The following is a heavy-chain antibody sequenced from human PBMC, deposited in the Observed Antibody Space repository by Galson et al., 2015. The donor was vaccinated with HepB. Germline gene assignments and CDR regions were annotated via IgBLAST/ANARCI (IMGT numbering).Heavy chain of an antibody. J-gene: IGHJ4*02. V-gene: IGHV3-9*01. D-gene: IGHD5-18*01. Sequence: SLRLSCAASGFTFDDYAMHWVRQAPGKGLEWVSDISWNTGGIGYVDSVKGRFTISRDNSKNTLYLQMNSLRAEDTAVYYCAGYSYGYHYFDYWGQGTLVTVSS. CDR1: GFTFDDYA. CDR2: ISWNTGGI. CDR3: AGYSYGYHYFDY.